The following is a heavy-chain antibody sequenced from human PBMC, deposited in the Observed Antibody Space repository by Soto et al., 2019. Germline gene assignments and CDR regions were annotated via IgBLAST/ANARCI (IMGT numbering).Heavy chain of an antibody. D-gene: IGHD4-17*01. J-gene: IGHJ2*01. CDR2: ISGSGGST. Sequence: EVQLLESGGGLVQPGGSLRLSCAASGFTFSSYAMSWVRQAPGKGLEWVSAISGSGGSTYYADSVKGRFTISRDNSKNTLYLQMNSLRAEDTTVYSCAKAQGGSLRDRYFDLWGRGTLVTVSS. CDR3: AKAQGGSLRDRYFDL. CDR1: GFTFSSYA. V-gene: IGHV3-23*01.